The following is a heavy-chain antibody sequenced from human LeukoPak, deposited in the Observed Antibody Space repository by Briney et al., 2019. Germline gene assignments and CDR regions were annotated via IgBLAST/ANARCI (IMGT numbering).Heavy chain of an antibody. J-gene: IGHJ6*02. CDR2: ISAYNDNI. CDR1: GYTFTSYG. V-gene: IGHV1-18*01. CDR3: ARELDWSGYYMFPSYCYGMDV. D-gene: IGHD3-3*01. Sequence: GASVKVSCKASGYTFTSYGFSWVRQAPGQGLEWMGWISAYNDNIHYAQKLQGRVTMTTDTSMSTAYMELRSLRSDDTAVYYCARELDWSGYYMFPSYCYGMDVWGQGTTVTVSS.